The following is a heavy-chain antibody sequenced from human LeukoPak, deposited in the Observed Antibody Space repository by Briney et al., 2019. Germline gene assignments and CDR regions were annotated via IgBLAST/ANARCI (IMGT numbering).Heavy chain of an antibody. D-gene: IGHD4-23*01. CDR1: GFTFSSYS. J-gene: IGHJ4*02. CDR3: ASDYGSYGGAFDY. CDR2: ISSSSSYI. V-gene: IGHV3-21*01. Sequence: SGGSLTLSCAASGFTFSSYSMNWVRQAPGKGLEWGLYISSSSSYIYYADPVKGRFTISRASAKNSLYLQMNSLRAEDTAVYSCASDYGSYGGAFDYWGQGILVTVSS.